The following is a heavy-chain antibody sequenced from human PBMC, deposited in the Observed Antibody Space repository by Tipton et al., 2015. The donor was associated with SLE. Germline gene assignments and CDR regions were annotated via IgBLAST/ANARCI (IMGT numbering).Heavy chain of an antibody. J-gene: IGHJ4*02. CDR2: MFHSGST. CDR3: ASFVRYSNGYLGFYFDF. Sequence: TLSLTCSVSGGSISSSSYYWGWIRQPPGKGLEWIGEMFHSGSTNYNPSLKSRVTMSVDKSKNQFSLRLNSVTAADTAVYYCASFVRYSNGYLGFYFDFWGQGTLVTVSS. D-gene: IGHD5-18*01. V-gene: IGHV4-39*07. CDR1: GGSISSSSYY.